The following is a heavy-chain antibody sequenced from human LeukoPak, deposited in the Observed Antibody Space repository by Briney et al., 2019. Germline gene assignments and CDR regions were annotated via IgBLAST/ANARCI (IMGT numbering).Heavy chain of an antibody. CDR3: ARRAGAYSHPYDY. J-gene: IGHJ4*02. V-gene: IGHV4-39*07. CDR1: GGSISSSSYY. D-gene: IGHD4/OR15-4a*01. CDR2: IYYSGST. Sequence: SETLSLTCNVSGGSISSSSYYWGWIRQPPGKGLEWIGSIYYSGSTYYNPSLKSRVTISVDTSKNQFSLKLSSVTAADTAVYYCARRAGAYSHPYDYWGQGTLVTVSS.